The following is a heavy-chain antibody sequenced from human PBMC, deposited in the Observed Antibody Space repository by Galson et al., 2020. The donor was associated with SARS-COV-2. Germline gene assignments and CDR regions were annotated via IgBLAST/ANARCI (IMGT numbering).Heavy chain of an antibody. V-gene: IGHV3-9*01. CDR1: GFTFDDYA. J-gene: IGHJ3*02. CDR2: ISWNSGSI. CDR3: AKLSGYDPYDAFDI. Sequence: GGSLRLSCAASGFTFDDYAMHWVRQAPGKGLEWVSGISWNSGSIGYADSVKGRFTISRDNAKNSLYLQMNSLRAEDTALYYCAKLSGYDPYDAFDIWGQGTMVTVSS. D-gene: IGHD5-12*01.